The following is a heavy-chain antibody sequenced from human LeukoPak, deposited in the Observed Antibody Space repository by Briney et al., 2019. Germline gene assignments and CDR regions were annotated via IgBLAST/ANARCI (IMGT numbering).Heavy chain of an antibody. CDR1: GGSISRGSYY. CDR2: IYTSGST. V-gene: IGHV4-61*02. J-gene: IGHJ6*03. CDR3: ARLTVTTDLYYYYYMDV. D-gene: IGHD4-17*01. Sequence: PSETLSLTCTVSGGSISRGSYYWSWIRQPAGKGLEWIGRIYTSGSTNYNPSLKSRVTISVDTSKNQFSLKLSSVTAADTAVYYCARLTVTTDLYYYYYMDVWGKGTTVTISS.